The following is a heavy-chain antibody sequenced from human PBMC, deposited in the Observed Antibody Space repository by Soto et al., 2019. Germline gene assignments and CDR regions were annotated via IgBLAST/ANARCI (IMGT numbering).Heavy chain of an antibody. CDR1: GFTFNYYP. J-gene: IGHJ6*02. CDR2: ISFDGSNK. D-gene: IGHD2-21*02. V-gene: IGHV3-30-3*01. CDR3: ARLPGALVSVLYIYPLDAREAMADVDV. Sequence: QMQLVESGGGVVQPGESLRLSCAASGFTFNYYPMHWVRQTTGKGLEWVAVISFDGSNKYYADSVKGRFTISRDNSKKMLYLQMNSLRAEVAAVYYRARLPGALVSVLYIYPLDAREAMADVDVWGQGATVSGSS.